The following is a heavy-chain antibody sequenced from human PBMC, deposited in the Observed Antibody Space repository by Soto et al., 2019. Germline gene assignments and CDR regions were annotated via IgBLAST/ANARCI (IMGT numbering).Heavy chain of an antibody. CDR2: INPSGGST. D-gene: IGHD2-2*02. CDR3: ASWTRCSSTSCYNGPGVAFDI. Sequence: VSVKVSCKASGYTFTSYYMHWVRQAPGQGLEWMGIINPSGGSTSYAQKFQGRVTMTRDTSTSTVYMELSSLRSEDTAVYYCASWTRCSSTSCYNGPGVAFDIWGQGTMVTV. CDR1: GYTFTSYY. J-gene: IGHJ3*02. V-gene: IGHV1-46*01.